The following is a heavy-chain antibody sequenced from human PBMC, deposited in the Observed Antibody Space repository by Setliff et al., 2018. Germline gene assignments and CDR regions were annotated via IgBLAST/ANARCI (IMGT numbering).Heavy chain of an antibody. J-gene: IGHJ4*02. CDR2: IYYSGST. V-gene: IGHV4-34*01. Sequence: SETLSLTCAVYGGSFSGYYWSWIRQPPGKGLEWIGSIYYSGSTYYNPSLKSRVTISVDTSKNQFSLKLSSVTAADTAVYYCARTLYDYDILTGPGYYFDYWGQGTQVTVSS. CDR3: ARTLYDYDILTGPGYYFDY. CDR1: GGSFSGYY. D-gene: IGHD3-9*01.